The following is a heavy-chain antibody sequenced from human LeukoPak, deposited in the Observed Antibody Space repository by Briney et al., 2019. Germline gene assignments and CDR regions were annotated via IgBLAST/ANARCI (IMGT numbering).Heavy chain of an antibody. Sequence: GGSLRLSCAASGFTLSSYSMNWVRQAPGKGLEWVSYISSSSTHIYYADSVKGRFTISRDNARNSLYLQVNSLRAEDTAIYYCAKSEHSSSSFDYWGQGTLVTVSS. V-gene: IGHV3-21*01. CDR3: AKSEHSSSSFDY. CDR2: ISSSSTHI. J-gene: IGHJ4*02. D-gene: IGHD6-6*01. CDR1: GFTLSSYS.